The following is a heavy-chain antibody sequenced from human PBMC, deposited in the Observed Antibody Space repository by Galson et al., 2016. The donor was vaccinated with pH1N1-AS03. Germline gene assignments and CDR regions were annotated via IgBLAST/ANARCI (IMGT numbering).Heavy chain of an antibody. CDR3: ARDRGFRPDTFDI. D-gene: IGHD2-15*01. V-gene: IGHV1-18*04. CDR1: GYTFSTYG. Sequence: SGYTFSTYGVSWVRQAPGQGLEWMGWISGYDDDTNYAQNVAGRVTTTTDKSTSTVYMELRRLRSDDTAVYYCARDRGFRPDTFDIWGQGTWVTVSS. CDR2: ISGYDDDT. J-gene: IGHJ3*02.